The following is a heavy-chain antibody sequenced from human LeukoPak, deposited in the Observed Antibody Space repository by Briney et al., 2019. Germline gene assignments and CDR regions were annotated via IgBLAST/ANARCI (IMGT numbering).Heavy chain of an antibody. J-gene: IGHJ6*02. V-gene: IGHV3-23*01. D-gene: IGHD3-16*02. Sequence: GGSLRLSCAASGFTFSSYAMSWVRQAPGKGLEWVSAISGSGGSTYYADSVKGRFTISRDNSKNTLYLRMNSLRAEDTAVYYCAKATLTFGGVIASMDVWGQGTTVTVSS. CDR3: AKATLTFGGVIASMDV. CDR1: GFTFSSYA. CDR2: ISGSGGST.